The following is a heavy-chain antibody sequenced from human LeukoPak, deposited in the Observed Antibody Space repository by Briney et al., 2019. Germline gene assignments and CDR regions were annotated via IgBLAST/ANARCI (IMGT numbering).Heavy chain of an antibody. CDR1: GFTFSSYS. CDR2: ISSSSSYI. D-gene: IGHD5-24*01. V-gene: IGHV3-21*01. Sequence: GGSLRLSCAASGFTFSSYSMNWVRQAPGKGLEWVSSISSSSSYIYYADSVKGRFTISRDNAKNSLYLQMNSLRAEDTAVYCCASYPMAGRHFDYWGQGTLVTVS. CDR3: ASYPMAGRHFDY. J-gene: IGHJ4*02.